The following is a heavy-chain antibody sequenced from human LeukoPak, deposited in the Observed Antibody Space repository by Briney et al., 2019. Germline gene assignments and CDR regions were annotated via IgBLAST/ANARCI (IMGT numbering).Heavy chain of an antibody. CDR1: GYTFTSYY. Sequence: GASVKVSCKASGYTFTSYYMHWVRQAPGQGLEWMGIINPSGGSTSYAQKFQGWVTMTRDTSISTAYMELSRLRSDDTAVYYCARGAVADNFDYWGQGTLVTVSS. CDR3: ARGAVADNFDY. D-gene: IGHD6-19*01. J-gene: IGHJ4*02. CDR2: INPSGGST. V-gene: IGHV1-46*01.